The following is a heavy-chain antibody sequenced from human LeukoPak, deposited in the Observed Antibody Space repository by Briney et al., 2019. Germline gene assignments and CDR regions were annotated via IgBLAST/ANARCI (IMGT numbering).Heavy chain of an antibody. CDR3: ARGASSSSAIGYYYYYMDV. Sequence: PSETLSLTCTVSGGSISSGSYYWSWIRQPAGKGLEWIGRMHTSGSTNYNPSLKSRVTISVDTSKNQFSLNLSSVTAADTAVYYCARGASSSSAIGYYYYYMDVWGKGTTVTVSS. D-gene: IGHD3-16*01. J-gene: IGHJ6*03. CDR2: MHTSGST. CDR1: GGSISSGSYY. V-gene: IGHV4-61*02.